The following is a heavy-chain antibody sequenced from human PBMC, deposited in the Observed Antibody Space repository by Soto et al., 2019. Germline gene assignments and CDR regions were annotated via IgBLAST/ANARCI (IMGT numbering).Heavy chain of an antibody. Sequence: ASVKVSCKASGYTSISYGISWVRQAPGQGLEWMGWISGYNFNTKYAENLQDRVTMTTDTSTSTAYMELRSLRSDDTAVYYCARDEPIVGGTKIDYWGQGTLVTVSS. CDR2: ISGYNFNT. CDR3: ARDEPIVGGTKIDY. J-gene: IGHJ4*02. CDR1: GYTSISYG. V-gene: IGHV1-18*01. D-gene: IGHD1-26*01.